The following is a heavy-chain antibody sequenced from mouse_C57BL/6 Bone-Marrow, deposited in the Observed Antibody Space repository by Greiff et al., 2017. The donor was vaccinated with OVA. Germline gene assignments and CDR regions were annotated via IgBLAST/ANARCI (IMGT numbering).Heavy chain of an antibody. D-gene: IGHD2-4*01. CDR3: ARNTLLRSPSWFAY. J-gene: IGHJ3*01. CDR1: GFSLTSYG. Sequence: QVQLKESGPGLVQPSQSLSITCTVSGFSLTSYGVHWVRQSPGKGLEWLGVIWSGGSTDYNAAFISRLSISKDNSKSQVFFKMNSLQADDTAIYYCARNTLLRSPSWFAYWGQGTLVTVSA. CDR2: IWSGGST. V-gene: IGHV2-2*01.